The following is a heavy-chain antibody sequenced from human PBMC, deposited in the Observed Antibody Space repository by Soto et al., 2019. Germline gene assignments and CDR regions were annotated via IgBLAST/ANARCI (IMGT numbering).Heavy chain of an antibody. J-gene: IGHJ4*02. Sequence: SETLSLTCAVYGASFSGYYWSWIRQPPGKGLEWIGEINHSGSTNYNPSLKSRVTISVDTSKNQFSLKLSSVTAADTAVYYCARAKSIRGVIIVPYYFDYWGQGALVTVSS. D-gene: IGHD3-10*01. V-gene: IGHV4-34*01. CDR1: GASFSGYY. CDR3: ARAKSIRGVIIVPYYFDY. CDR2: INHSGST.